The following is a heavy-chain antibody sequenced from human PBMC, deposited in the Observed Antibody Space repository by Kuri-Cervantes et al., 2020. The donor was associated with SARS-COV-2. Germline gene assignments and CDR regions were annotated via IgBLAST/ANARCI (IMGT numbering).Heavy chain of an antibody. CDR1: GGSFSGYY. CDR2: INHSGST. V-gene: IGHV4-34*01. Sequence: SQTLSLTCAVYGGSFSGYYWSWIRQPPGKGLEWIGEINHSGSTNYNPSLKSRVTIPVDTSKNQFSLKLSSVTAADTAVYYCARAKRGYCSGGSCYGGYFDYWGQGTLVTVSS. J-gene: IGHJ4*02. D-gene: IGHD2-15*01. CDR3: ARAKRGYCSGGSCYGGYFDY.